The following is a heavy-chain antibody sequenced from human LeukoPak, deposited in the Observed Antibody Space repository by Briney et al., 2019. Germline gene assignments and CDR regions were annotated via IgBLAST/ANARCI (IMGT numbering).Heavy chain of an antibody. CDR1: GYTFTSYG. Sequence: GASVKVSCKASGYTFTSYGISWVRQAPGQGLEWMGWISAYNGNTNYAQRLQGRVTMTTETSTSTAYMELRSLRFDDTAVYYCARVYRDSYGQNWGQGTLVTVSS. J-gene: IGHJ4*02. CDR3: ARVYRDSYGQN. CDR2: ISAYNGNT. V-gene: IGHV1-18*04. D-gene: IGHD5-18*01.